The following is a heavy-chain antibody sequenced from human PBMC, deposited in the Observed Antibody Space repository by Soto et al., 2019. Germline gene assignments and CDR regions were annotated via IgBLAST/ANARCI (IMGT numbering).Heavy chain of an antibody. CDR3: ARHINGASTDDYCCMDV. CDR2: IVPSDSYT. D-gene: IGHD1-26*01. V-gene: IGHV5-10-1*01. CDR1: GYSFTSYW. Sequence: GESLKISCKGSGYSFTSYWISWVRQMPGKGLEWMGRIVPSDSYTNYSPSFQGHVTISADKSISTAYLQWSSLKASDTAMYYCARHINGASTDDYCCMDVWGQGTTVTVSS. J-gene: IGHJ6*02.